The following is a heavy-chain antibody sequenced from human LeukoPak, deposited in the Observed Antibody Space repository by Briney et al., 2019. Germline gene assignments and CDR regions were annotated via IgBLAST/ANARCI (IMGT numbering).Heavy chain of an antibody. Sequence: NPGGSLRLSCAASGFTFSDYYMSWIRQAPGKGLEWVSYISSSSSYTNYADSVKGRFTISRDNAKNSLYLQMTSLRAEDTAVYYCASFPRGDLALIILDYWGQGTLVTVSS. J-gene: IGHJ4*02. CDR1: GFTFSDYY. V-gene: IGHV3-11*03. CDR3: ASFPRGDLALIILDY. CDR2: ISSSSSYT. D-gene: IGHD2-21*01.